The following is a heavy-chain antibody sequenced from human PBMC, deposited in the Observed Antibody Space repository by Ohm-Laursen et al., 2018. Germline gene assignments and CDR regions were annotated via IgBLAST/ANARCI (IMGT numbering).Heavy chain of an antibody. CDR2: MYATGSS. J-gene: IGHJ4*02. CDR1: GDSINNYY. D-gene: IGHD3-16*01. CDR3: AGGTGWTESD. Sequence: TLSLTCAVSGDSINNYYWSWIRQPAGEGLEWIGCMYATGSSNYNPSLNSRVTMSVDTSKNQVSLKLSSVTAADTAVYYCAGGTGWTESDWGQGTLVTVSS. V-gene: IGHV4-4*07.